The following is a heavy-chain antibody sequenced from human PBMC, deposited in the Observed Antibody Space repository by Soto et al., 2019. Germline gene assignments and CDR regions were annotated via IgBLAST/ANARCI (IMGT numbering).Heavy chain of an antibody. Sequence: GASVKVSCKASGYTFTSYYMHWVRQAPGQGLEWMRIINPSGGSTSYAQKFQGRVTMTRDTSTSTVYMELSSLRSEDTAVYYCARGPTIFGVVTIIESFYGMGVWGQGNTVTVS. J-gene: IGHJ6*02. CDR2: INPSGGST. CDR3: ARGPTIFGVVTIIESFYGMGV. V-gene: IGHV1-46*01. D-gene: IGHD3-3*01. CDR1: GYTFTSYY.